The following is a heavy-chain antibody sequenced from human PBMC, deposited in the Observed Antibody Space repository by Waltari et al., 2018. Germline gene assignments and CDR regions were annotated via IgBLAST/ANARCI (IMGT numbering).Heavy chain of an antibody. CDR3: ARSIAARLDY. Sequence: QVQLQQWGAGLLKPSETLSLTCAVYGGSFSGYYWSWTRQPPGKGLEWIGEINHSGSTNYNPSLKSRVTISVDTSKNQFSLKLSSVTAADTAVYYCARSIAARLDYWGQGTLVTVSS. D-gene: IGHD6-6*01. V-gene: IGHV4-34*01. CDR2: INHSGST. J-gene: IGHJ4*02. CDR1: GGSFSGYY.